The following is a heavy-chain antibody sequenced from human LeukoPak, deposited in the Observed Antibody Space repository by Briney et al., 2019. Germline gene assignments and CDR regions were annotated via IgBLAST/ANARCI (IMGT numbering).Heavy chain of an antibody. CDR2: ISSSSSTI. CDR1: GFTFSSYS. Sequence: GGSLRLSCAASGFTFSSYSMNWVRQAPGKGREWVSYISSSSSTIYYADSVKGRFTISRDNAKNSLYLQMNSLRAEDTAVYYCAREHDFTLGLRIFSGNYFDYWGQGTLVTVSS. CDR3: AREHDFTLGLRIFSGNYFDY. D-gene: IGHD3/OR15-3a*01. J-gene: IGHJ4*02. V-gene: IGHV3-48*01.